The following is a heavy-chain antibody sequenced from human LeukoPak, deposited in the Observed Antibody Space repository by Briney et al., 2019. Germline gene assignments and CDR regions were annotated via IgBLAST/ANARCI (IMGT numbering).Heavy chain of an antibody. Sequence: SVKVSCKASGYTFTSYGISWVRQAPGQGLEWMGGIIPIFGTANYAQKFQGRVTITADESTSTAYMELSSLRSEDTAVYYCARSPTYYDFWSGPFDYWGQGTLVTVSS. CDR3: ARSPTYYDFWSGPFDY. CDR2: IIPIFGTA. V-gene: IGHV1-69*13. J-gene: IGHJ4*02. D-gene: IGHD3-3*01. CDR1: GYTFTSYG.